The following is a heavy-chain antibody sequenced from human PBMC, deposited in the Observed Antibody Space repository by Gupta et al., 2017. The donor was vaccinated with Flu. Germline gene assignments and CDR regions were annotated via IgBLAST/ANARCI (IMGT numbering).Heavy chain of an antibody. CDR1: GGSISSSSYY. CDR3: ARHEEEYDFWSGPNWFDP. CDR2: IYYSGST. Sequence: QLQLQESGPGLVKPSETLSFTCTVSGGSISSSSYYWGWIRQPPGKGLEWIGSIYYSGSTYYNPSLKSRVTISVDTSKNQFSLKLSSVTAADTAVYYCARHEEEYDFWSGPNWFDPWGQGTLVTVSS. J-gene: IGHJ5*02. V-gene: IGHV4-39*01. D-gene: IGHD3-3*01.